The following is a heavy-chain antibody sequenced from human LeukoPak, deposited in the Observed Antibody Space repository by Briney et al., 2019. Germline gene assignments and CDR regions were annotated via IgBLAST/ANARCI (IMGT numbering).Heavy chain of an antibody. CDR2: ISSSSSTI. D-gene: IGHD3-10*01. CDR3: ARDLEDLWFGELVVLDY. J-gene: IGHJ4*02. Sequence: PGGSLRLSCAASGFTFSSYSMNWVRQAPGKGLEWVSYISSSSSTIYYADSVKGRFTISRDNAKNSLYLQMNSLRAEDTAVYYCARDLEDLWFGELVVLDYWGQGTLVTVSS. V-gene: IGHV3-48*01. CDR1: GFTFSSYS.